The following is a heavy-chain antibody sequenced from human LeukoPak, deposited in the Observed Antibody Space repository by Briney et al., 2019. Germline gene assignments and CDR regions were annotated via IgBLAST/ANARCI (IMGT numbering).Heavy chain of an antibody. D-gene: IGHD4-17*01. CDR3: AKSYGDYLGYFDS. J-gene: IGHJ4*02. CDR2: ISYDGSTS. V-gene: IGHV3-30-3*02. Sequence: GGSLRLSCAASGFTFSSIAMHWVRQAPGKGLEWVAVISYDGSTSYYADAVKGRFTISRDKSKNTLFLQMNSLRAEDTAVYYCAKSYGDYLGYFDSWGQGTLVTVSS. CDR1: GFTFSSIA.